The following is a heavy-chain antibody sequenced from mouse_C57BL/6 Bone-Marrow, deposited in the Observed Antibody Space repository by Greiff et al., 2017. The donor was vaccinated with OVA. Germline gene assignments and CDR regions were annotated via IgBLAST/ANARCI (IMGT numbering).Heavy chain of an antibody. CDR3: ARHEASAWFAY. D-gene: IGHD6-1*01. J-gene: IGHJ3*01. CDR2: FYPGSGSI. Sequence: VKVVESGAELVKPGASVKLSCKASGYTFTAYTIHWVKQRSGQGLEWIGWFYPGSGSIKYNEKFKDKATLTADKSSSPVYMELSRLTSEDSAVYFCARHEASAWFAYWGQGTLVTVSA. V-gene: IGHV1-62-2*01. CDR1: GYTFTAYT.